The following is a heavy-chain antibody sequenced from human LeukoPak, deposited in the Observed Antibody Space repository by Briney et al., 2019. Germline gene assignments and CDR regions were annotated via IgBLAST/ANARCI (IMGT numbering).Heavy chain of an antibody. J-gene: IGHJ4*02. Sequence: SVKVSCKASGGTFSSYAVSWVRQAPGQGLEWMGGIIPIFGTANYAQKFQGRVTITADKSTSTAYMELSSLRSEDTAVYYCARETDSSGYSPPNLGYWGQGTLVTVSS. D-gene: IGHD3-22*01. V-gene: IGHV1-69*06. CDR3: ARETDSSGYSPPNLGY. CDR1: GGTFSSYA. CDR2: IIPIFGTA.